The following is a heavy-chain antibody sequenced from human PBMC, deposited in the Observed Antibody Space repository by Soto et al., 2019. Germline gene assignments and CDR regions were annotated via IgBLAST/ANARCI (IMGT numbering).Heavy chain of an antibody. Sequence: LRLSCAASGFTFGSYGMHWVRQAPGKGLEWVAVISYDGSNKYYADSLKGRFTVSRDNSKNTLYLQMSSLRAEDTAVYYCVKDGSSGWPYYYGMDVWGQGTTVTVSS. CDR2: ISYDGSNK. CDR3: VKDGSSGWPYYYGMDV. CDR1: GFTFGSYG. V-gene: IGHV3-30*18. D-gene: IGHD6-19*01. J-gene: IGHJ6*02.